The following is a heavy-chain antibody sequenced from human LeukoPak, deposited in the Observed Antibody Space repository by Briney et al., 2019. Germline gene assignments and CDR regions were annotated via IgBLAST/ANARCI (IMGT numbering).Heavy chain of an antibody. V-gene: IGHV1-69*13. CDR2: IIPKFGTA. CDR3: ARAGYNTNWPLRWFDP. D-gene: IGHD6-13*01. Sequence: ASVKVSCKASGGTLSSYGIIWVRQAPGQGLEWMGGIIPKFGTANYAQKFQGRVTITADESTSTAYMELSSLRSEDTAVYYCARAGYNTNWPLRWFDPWGQGTPVTVSS. CDR1: GGTLSSYG. J-gene: IGHJ5*02.